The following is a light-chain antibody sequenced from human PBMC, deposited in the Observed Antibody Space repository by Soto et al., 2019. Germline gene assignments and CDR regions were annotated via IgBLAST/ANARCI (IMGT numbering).Light chain of an antibody. CDR2: EVS. CDR3: SSYAGSNNYV. V-gene: IGLV2-8*01. CDR1: SGDVGGYNY. Sequence: QPPSASGSPGQSVTISCTGTSGDVGGYNYVSWYQQHPGKAPKLMIFEVSERPSGVPDRFSASKSGNTASLTVSGLQAEDEADYYCSSYAGSNNYVFGTGTKVTVL. J-gene: IGLJ1*01.